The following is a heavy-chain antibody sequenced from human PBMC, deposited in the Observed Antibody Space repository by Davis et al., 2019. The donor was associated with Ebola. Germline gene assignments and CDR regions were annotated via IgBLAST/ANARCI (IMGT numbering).Heavy chain of an antibody. D-gene: IGHD3-10*01. CDR3: TKGSIAMIQGVPEPNWFDP. J-gene: IGHJ5*02. CDR2: ITWNGATA. V-gene: IGHV3-9*01. Sequence: GGSLRLSCAASGFTFADFAMHWVRQAPGKGLEWISGITWNGATATYADSVRGRITISRDNAKNSLSQQMNSLTTEDTAFYYCTKGSIAMIQGVPEPNWFDPWGQGTLVTGSS. CDR1: GFTFADFA.